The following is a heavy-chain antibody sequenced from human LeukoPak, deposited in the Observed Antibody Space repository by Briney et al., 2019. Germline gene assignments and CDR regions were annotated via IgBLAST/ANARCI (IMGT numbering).Heavy chain of an antibody. CDR2: IWYDGSNK. V-gene: IGHV3-33*06. CDR3: AKDRGGSYTHSNWFDP. J-gene: IGHJ5*02. Sequence: PGGSLRLSCAASGFTVSSNYMSWVRQAPGKGLEWVALIWYDGSNKYYADSVKGRFTISRDNSKNTLYLQMNSLRAEDTAVYYCAKDRGGSYTHSNWFDPWGQGTLVTVSS. CDR1: GFTVSSNY. D-gene: IGHD3-16*01.